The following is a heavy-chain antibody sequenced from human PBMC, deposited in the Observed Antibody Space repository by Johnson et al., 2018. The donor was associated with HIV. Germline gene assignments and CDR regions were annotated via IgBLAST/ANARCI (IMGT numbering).Heavy chain of an antibody. D-gene: IGHD3-16*02. Sequence: VQLVESGGGVVRPGGSLRLSCAAAGFTFDDYGMSWVRQAPGKGLEWVSGINWNGVRTAYPDSMKGRFTISRDNAKNSLYLQMNSLVAEDTAFYYWSRGGLGYQNIHDPFDIWGQGTMVTVSS. V-gene: IGHV3-20*04. CDR2: INWNGVRT. CDR3: SRGGLGYQNIHDPFDI. J-gene: IGHJ3*02. CDR1: GFTFDDYG.